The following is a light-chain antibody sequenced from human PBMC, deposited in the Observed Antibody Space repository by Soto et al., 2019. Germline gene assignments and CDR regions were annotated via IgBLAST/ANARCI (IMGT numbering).Light chain of an antibody. CDR3: SSYTSGSTLYV. V-gene: IGLV2-14*01. CDR2: ASS. CDR1: SSDVGGYNY. J-gene: IGLJ1*01. Sequence: QSALTQPASVSGSPGQSITISCTGTSSDVGGYNYVSWYQHHPGNAPRLMIYASSNRPSGVSHRFSGSRSGNTASLTISGLQAEDEADYYCSSYTSGSTLYVFGTGTKVTVL.